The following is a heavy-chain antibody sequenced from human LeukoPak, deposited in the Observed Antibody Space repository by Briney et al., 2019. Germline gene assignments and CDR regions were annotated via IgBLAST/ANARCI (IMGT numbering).Heavy chain of an antibody. Sequence: TGGYLRLSCAASGSTFSSYAMSWVRQAPGKGLECVSAISGSGVSTYYADSVKGRFTISRDNSKNTLYLQMNSLRAEDTAVYYCAKGGLVVVDYGMDVWGQGTTVTVSS. D-gene: IGHD2-15*01. V-gene: IGHV3-23*01. CDR2: ISGSGVST. CDR3: AKGGLVVVDYGMDV. CDR1: GSTFSSYA. J-gene: IGHJ6*02.